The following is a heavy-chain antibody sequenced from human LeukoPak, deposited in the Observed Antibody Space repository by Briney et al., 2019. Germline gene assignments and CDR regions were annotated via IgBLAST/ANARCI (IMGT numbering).Heavy chain of an antibody. D-gene: IGHD4-17*01. CDR1: GLTVSSNY. Sequence: GGSLRLPCAASGLTVSSNYMSWVRQAPGKGLEWVSVIYRGGPTYYADSVKGRFTISRDNSKNTLYLQMNSLRAEDTAVYYCARDSYVDSEAVRWFDPWGQGTLVTVSP. CDR3: ARDSYVDSEAVRWFDP. CDR2: IYRGGPT. V-gene: IGHV3-66*01. J-gene: IGHJ5*02.